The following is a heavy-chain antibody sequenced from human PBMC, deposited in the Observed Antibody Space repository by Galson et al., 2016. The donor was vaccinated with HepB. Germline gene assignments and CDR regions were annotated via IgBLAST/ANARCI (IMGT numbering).Heavy chain of an antibody. D-gene: IGHD1-26*01. Sequence: SLRLSCAVFGFTVSNYPMHWVRQAPGKELEFVSNIYSNSDTTYYAASVKGRFTISRDISSNTLYLQMSSLTTEDTATYYCVKGGWTRSEGYFVYMDVWGQGTPGTVSS. CDR2: IYSNSDTT. CDR3: VKGGWTRSEGYFVYMDV. J-gene: IGHJ6*02. CDR1: GFTVSNYP. V-gene: IGHV3-64D*06.